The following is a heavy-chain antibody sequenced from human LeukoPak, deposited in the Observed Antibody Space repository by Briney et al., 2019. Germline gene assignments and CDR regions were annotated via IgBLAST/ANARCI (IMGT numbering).Heavy chain of an antibody. CDR2: IKQDGSEK. Sequence: GGSLRLSCAASGFTFSSYWMSWVRQAPGKGLEWVANIKQDGSEKYYVDSVKGRFTISRDNAKNSLYLQMNSLRAEDTAVYYCARDPLRWNYPVLDYWGQGTLVTVSS. CDR3: ARDPLRWNYPVLDY. D-gene: IGHD1-7*01. J-gene: IGHJ4*02. V-gene: IGHV3-7*01. CDR1: GFTFSSYW.